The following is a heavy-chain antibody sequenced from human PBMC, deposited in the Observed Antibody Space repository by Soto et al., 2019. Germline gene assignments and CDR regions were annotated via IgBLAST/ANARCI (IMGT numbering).Heavy chain of an antibody. CDR2: IKQDGSEK. Sequence: EVQLVESGGGLVQTGGSLRLSCAASGFTCSSYWMSWVRQAPGKGLEWVANIKQDGSEKYYVDSVKGRFTISRDNAKNSLYLQMNSLRAEDTAVYYCARGYVYICGSYRDPHDYWGQGTLVTVSS. J-gene: IGHJ4*02. CDR3: ARGYVYICGSYRDPHDY. V-gene: IGHV3-7*01. D-gene: IGHD3-16*02. CDR1: GFTCSSYW.